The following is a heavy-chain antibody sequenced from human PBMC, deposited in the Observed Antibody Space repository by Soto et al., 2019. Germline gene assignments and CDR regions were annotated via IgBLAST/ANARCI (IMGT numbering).Heavy chain of an antibody. CDR2: VYYSGST. J-gene: IGHJ4*02. Sequence: SETLSLTCTVSGGSVSNSYWGWIRQPPGKGLEWVAYVYYSGSTNYNPSLGSRVTISVDKSKNQFSLKMTSVTGADTAVYYCARGRSHEWELLVQYFDYWGQGTLVTVSS. CDR3: ARGRSHEWELLVQYFDY. D-gene: IGHD1-26*01. V-gene: IGHV4-59*02. CDR1: GGSVSNSY.